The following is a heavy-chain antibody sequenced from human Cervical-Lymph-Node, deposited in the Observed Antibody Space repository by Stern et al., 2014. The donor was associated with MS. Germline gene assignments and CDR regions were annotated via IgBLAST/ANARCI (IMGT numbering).Heavy chain of an antibody. Sequence: VQLVESGGGVVQPGRSLRLSCAASGFTFSSCAMHWVRQAPGKGLEWVALISYDGSNKYYADSVKGRFTISRDNSRTTLYLQMISLRAEDTAVYYCAKDLQLAVPGTVDYWGQGTLVTVSS. CDR3: AKDLQLAVPGTVDY. J-gene: IGHJ4*02. CDR1: GFTFSSCA. CDR2: ISYDGSNK. D-gene: IGHD6-19*01. V-gene: IGHV3-30*18.